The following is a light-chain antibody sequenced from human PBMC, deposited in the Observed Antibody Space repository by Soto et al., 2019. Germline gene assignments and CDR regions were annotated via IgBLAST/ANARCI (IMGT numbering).Light chain of an antibody. CDR3: TSYGGFNNVL. CDR1: SSDVGEYNY. Sequence: QSALTQPPSASGSPGQSATISCTGTSSDVGEYNYVSWYQQYPGKAPKLMIYEVSKRPSGVPDRFSGSKSGNTASLTVSGLQTEDEADYYCTSYGGFNNVLFGGGTKLTVL. J-gene: IGLJ2*01. CDR2: EVS. V-gene: IGLV2-8*01.